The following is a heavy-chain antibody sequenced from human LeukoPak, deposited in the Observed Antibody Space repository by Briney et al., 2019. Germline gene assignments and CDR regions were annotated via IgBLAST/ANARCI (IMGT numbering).Heavy chain of an antibody. CDR1: GFTLSSHG. Sequence: GGSLRLSCAVSGFTLSSHGMHWVRQAPGKGLEWVAVIWYDGSNKYYADSVKGRLTISRDNSKNTLYLQMNSLRAEDTAVYYCAKCPRGWYYYMDVWGKGTTLTVSS. D-gene: IGHD2-15*01. CDR3: AKCPRGWYYYMDV. J-gene: IGHJ6*03. CDR2: IWYDGSNK. V-gene: IGHV3-33*06.